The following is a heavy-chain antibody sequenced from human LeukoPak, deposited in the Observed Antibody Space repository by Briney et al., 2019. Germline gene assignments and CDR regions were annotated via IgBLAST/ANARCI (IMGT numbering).Heavy chain of an antibody. CDR1: GFTFSSYA. J-gene: IGHJ4*02. D-gene: IGHD3-10*01. CDR2: ISYDGSNK. CDR3: ARESYYGSGCLDY. V-gene: IGHV3-30-3*01. Sequence: GGSLRLSCAASGFTFSSYAMHWVRQAPGKGLEWVAVISYDGSNKYYADSVKGRFTISRDNSKNTLYLQMNSLRAEDTAVYYCARESYYGSGCLDYWGQGTLVTVSS.